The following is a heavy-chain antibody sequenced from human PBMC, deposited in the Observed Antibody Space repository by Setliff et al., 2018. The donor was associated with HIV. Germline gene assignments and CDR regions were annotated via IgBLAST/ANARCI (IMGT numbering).Heavy chain of an antibody. D-gene: IGHD5-12*01. V-gene: IGHV4-39*07. CDR3: ARVGTRGYDS. Sequence: PSETLSLTCTVSGGSISSSHYYWGWIRQPPGKGLEWIGSVHYSGSTYYNPSLKSRGTISADTSKNQFSLKLSSVTAADTAVYYCARVGTRGYDSWGQGTLVT. J-gene: IGHJ4*02. CDR2: VHYSGST. CDR1: GGSISSSHYY.